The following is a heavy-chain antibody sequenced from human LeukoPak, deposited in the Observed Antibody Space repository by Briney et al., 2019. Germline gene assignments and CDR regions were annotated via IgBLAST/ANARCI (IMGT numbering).Heavy chain of an antibody. CDR2: ISSSSSYI. J-gene: IGHJ4*02. V-gene: IGHV3-21*01. Sequence: GGSLRLSCAASGFTFSSYSINWVRQAPGKGLEWVSSISSSSSYIYYADSVKGRFTISRDNAKNSLYLQMNSLRAEDTAVYYCARDPTDFWSGYWSYWGQGTLVTVSS. CDR3: ARDPTDFWSGYWSY. D-gene: IGHD3-3*01. CDR1: GFTFSSYS.